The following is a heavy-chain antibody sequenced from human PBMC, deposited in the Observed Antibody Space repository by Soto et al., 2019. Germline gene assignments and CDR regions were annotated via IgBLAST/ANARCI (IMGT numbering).Heavy chain of an antibody. CDR2: MNPNSCNT. D-gene: IGHD5-18*01. CDR3: ARGVMSLWKYFDY. J-gene: IGHJ4*02. V-gene: IGHV1-8*01. CDR1: GYTXTSYD. Sequence: SXKVSCMASGYTXTSYDSDLVRQATGQGLEWMGWMNPNSCNTGYAQKFQGRVTMNRNTSISTAYMELSSLRSEDTAVYYCARGVMSLWKYFDYWRQGTLVTV.